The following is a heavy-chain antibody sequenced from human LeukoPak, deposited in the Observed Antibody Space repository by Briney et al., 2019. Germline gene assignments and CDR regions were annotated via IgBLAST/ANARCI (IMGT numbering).Heavy chain of an antibody. CDR2: INPSGGST. J-gene: IGHJ3*02. CDR1: GYTFTSYY. CDR3: ARIYSSPGAFDI. Sequence: ASVNVSCKASGYTFTSYYMHWVRQAPGQGLEWMGIINPSGGSTSYAQKFQGRVTMTRDTSTSTVYMELSSLRSEDTAVYYCARIYSSPGAFDIWGQGTMVTVSS. V-gene: IGHV1-46*01. D-gene: IGHD6-13*01.